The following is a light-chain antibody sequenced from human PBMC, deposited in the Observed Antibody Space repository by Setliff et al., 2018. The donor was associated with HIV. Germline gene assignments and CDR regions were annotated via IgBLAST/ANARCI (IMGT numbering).Light chain of an antibody. J-gene: IGLJ1*01. CDR1: SSDVGGYDY. CDR2: AVS. CDR3: SSYTSSNTFYV. V-gene: IGLV2-14*03. Sequence: QSVLTQPASVSGSPGQSITISCTGTSSDVGGYDYVSWYQQRPGKAPKVMISAVSGRPSGVSNRFSGSKSGNTASLTISGLQAEDEADYYCSSYTSSNTFYVFGTGTKGTV.